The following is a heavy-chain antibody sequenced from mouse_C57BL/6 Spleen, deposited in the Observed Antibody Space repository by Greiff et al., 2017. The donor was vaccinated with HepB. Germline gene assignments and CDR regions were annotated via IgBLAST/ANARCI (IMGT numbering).Heavy chain of an antibody. CDR2: IHPNSGST. J-gene: IGHJ4*01. CDR1: GYTFTSYW. V-gene: IGHV1-64*01. CDR3: ARPRLPSSYYAMDY. D-gene: IGHD2-10*01. Sequence: QVQLQQPGAELVKPGASVKLSCKASGYTFTSYWMHWVKQRPGQGLEWIGMIHPNSGSTNYNEKFKSKATLTVDKSSSTAYMQLSSLTSEDSAVYYCARPRLPSSYYAMDYWGQGTSVTVSS.